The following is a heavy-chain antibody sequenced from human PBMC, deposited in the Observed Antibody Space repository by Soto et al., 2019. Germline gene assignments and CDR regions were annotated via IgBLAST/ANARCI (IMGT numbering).Heavy chain of an antibody. J-gene: IGHJ5*02. D-gene: IGHD3-10*01. V-gene: IGHV1-2*04. CDR2: INPNSGGT. Sequence: QVQLVQSGAEVKKPGASVKVSCKASGYTFTGYYMHWVRQAPGQGLEWMGWINPNSGGTNYAQKFQGWVTMTRDTSISTAYMELSRLRSDDTAVYYCARAGITMVRGTWFDPWGQGTLVTVSS. CDR3: ARAGITMVRGTWFDP. CDR1: GYTFTGYY.